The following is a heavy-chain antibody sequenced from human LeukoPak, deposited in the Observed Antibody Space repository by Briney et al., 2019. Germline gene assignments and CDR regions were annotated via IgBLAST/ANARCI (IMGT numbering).Heavy chain of an antibody. CDR3: ARDSAAYGFGESYDY. Sequence: PGGSLRLSCAASGFTFSSYWMSWARQAPGKGLEWVANIKQDGSEKYYVDSVKGRFTISRDNAKNSLYLQMNSLRAEDTAVYYCARDSAAYGFGESYDYWGQGTLVTVSS. J-gene: IGHJ4*02. CDR2: IKQDGSEK. D-gene: IGHD3-10*01. V-gene: IGHV3-7*01. CDR1: GFTFSSYW.